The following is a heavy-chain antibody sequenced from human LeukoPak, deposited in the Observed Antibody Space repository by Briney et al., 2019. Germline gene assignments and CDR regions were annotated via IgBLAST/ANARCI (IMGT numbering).Heavy chain of an antibody. Sequence: GRSLRLSCAASGFTFSSYGMNWVRQAPGKGLEWVAVIWYDGSNKYYADSVKGRFTISRDNSKNTLYLQMNSLRAEDTAVYYCAKAGDSSGWYDPLDYWGQGTLVTVSS. D-gene: IGHD6-19*01. CDR1: GFTFSSYG. CDR3: AKAGDSSGWYDPLDY. CDR2: IWYDGSNK. J-gene: IGHJ4*02. V-gene: IGHV3-33*06.